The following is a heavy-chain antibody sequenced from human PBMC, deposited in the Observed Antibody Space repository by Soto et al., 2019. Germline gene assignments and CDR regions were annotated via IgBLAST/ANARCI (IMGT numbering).Heavy chain of an antibody. CDR2: VNPSGGST. V-gene: IGHV1-46*01. J-gene: IGHJ5*02. Sequence: GASVKVSCKASGYTFTSYYMHWVRQAPGQGLEWMGIVNPSGGSTSYAQKFQGRVTMTRDTSTSTVYMELSSLRSEDTAVYYCARDSIAVAGNIDPWGQGTLVTVS. CDR3: ARDSIAVAGNIDP. CDR1: GYTFTSYY. D-gene: IGHD6-19*01.